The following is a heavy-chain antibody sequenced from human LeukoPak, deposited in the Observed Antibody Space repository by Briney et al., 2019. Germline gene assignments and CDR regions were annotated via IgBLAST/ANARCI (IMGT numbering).Heavy chain of an antibody. D-gene: IGHD1-26*01. CDR2: ISGSGGST. J-gene: IGHJ4*02. CDR1: GFTFSSYA. Sequence: GGSLRLSCAASGFTFSSYAMSWVRQAPGKGLEWVSAISGSGGSTYYADSVKGRFTISRDNSKNTLYLQMNSLRAEDTVVYYCAKEGRVYLVGAKHPFDYWGQGTLVTVSS. CDR3: AKEGRVYLVGAKHPFDY. V-gene: IGHV3-23*01.